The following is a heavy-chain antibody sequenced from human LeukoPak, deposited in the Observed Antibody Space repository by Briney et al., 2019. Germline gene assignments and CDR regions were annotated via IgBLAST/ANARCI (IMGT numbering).Heavy chain of an antibody. CDR1: GDSISNSRDY. CDR3: ARQVLGSSSWYWFDP. V-gene: IGHV4-39*01. J-gene: IGHJ5*02. CDR2: IYYGGST. Sequence: PSETLSLTCTVSGDSISNSRDYWGWIRQPPGKGLDWIASIYYGGSTFYNPSRKSRVTISVDTSKNQFSLTLSSVTAADTAVYYCARQVLGSSSWYWFDPWGQGTLVTVSS. D-gene: IGHD6-13*01.